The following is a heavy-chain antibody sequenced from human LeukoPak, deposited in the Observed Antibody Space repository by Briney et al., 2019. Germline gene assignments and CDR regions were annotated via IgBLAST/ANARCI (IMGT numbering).Heavy chain of an antibody. V-gene: IGHV3-73*01. CDR2: IRSKANSYVT. D-gene: IGHD2-15*01. CDR3: TRHSDKYCSGAGCYVYNFYGMDV. J-gene: IGHJ6*02. Sequence: GGSLKLSCAASGLSFSGSAMHWVRQASGRGLEWLGRIRSKANSYVTAYAASVNGRFIISRDDSRNTAYLQMNSLQTEDTAVYYCTRHSDKYCSGAGCYVYNFYGMDVWGQGTTVTVSS. CDR1: GLSFSGSA.